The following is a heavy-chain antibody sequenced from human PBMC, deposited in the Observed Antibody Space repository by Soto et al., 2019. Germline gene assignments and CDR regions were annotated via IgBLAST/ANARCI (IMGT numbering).Heavy chain of an antibody. J-gene: IGHJ6*02. CDR1: GYTFTSYD. D-gene: IGHD2-2*01. CDR2: MNPNSGNT. V-gene: IGHV1-8*01. CDR3: ARVTVRFCSSTSCYDYYYGMDV. Sequence: ASVKVSCKASGYTFTSYDINWVRQATGQGLEWMGWMNPNSGNTGYAQKFQGRVTMTRNTSISTAYMELSSLRSEDTAVYYCARVTVRFCSSTSCYDYYYGMDVWGQGTTVTVSS.